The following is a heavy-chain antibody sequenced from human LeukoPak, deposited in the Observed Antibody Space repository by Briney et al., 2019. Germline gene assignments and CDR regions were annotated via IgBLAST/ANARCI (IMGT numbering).Heavy chain of an antibody. J-gene: IGHJ3*02. D-gene: IGHD4-17*01. CDR3: ARDRSYGDYVFEDAFDI. CDR2: INHSGST. CDR1: GGSFSGFY. Sequence: PSETLSLTCAVYGGSFSGFYWNWIRQPPGKGLEWIGEINHSGSTNYNPSLKSRLTISVDTSKNQFSLKLSSVTAADTAVYYCARDRSYGDYVFEDAFDIWGQGTMVTVSS. V-gene: IGHV4-34*01.